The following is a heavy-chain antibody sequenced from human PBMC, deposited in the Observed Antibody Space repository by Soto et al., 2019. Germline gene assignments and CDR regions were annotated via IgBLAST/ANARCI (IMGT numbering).Heavy chain of an antibody. CDR2: IYYSGNT. CDR1: GGSISSGDCY. J-gene: IGHJ5*02. V-gene: IGHV4-31*03. CDR3: ARSVFP. Sequence: SETLSLTCTVSGGSISSGDCYWSWIRQHPGKGLEWIGYIYYSGNTYYNPSLKSRVTISVDTSKNQFSLKLTSVTAADTAVYYCARSVFPWGQGTLVTVSS.